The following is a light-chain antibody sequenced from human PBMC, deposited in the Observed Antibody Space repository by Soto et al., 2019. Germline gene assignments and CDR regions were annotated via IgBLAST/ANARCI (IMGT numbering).Light chain of an antibody. CDR1: SNDVGGYNF. CDR3: SSLGV. V-gene: IGLV2-8*01. Sequence: QSALTQPPSASGSPGQSVTISCTGTSNDVGGYNFVSWFQQHPGKAPKLMIYEVSQRPSRVPDRFSGSKSGNTASLTVSGLQAEDEANYYCSSLGVCGNVTKVTVL. J-gene: IGLJ1*01. CDR2: EVS.